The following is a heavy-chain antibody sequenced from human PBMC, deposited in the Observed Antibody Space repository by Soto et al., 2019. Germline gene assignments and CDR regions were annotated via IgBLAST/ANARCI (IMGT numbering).Heavy chain of an antibody. D-gene: IGHD3-22*01. CDR3: ARGGSYYYDSSGYPDY. V-gene: IGHV3-21*01. Sequence: GGSLRLSCAASGFTFSSYSMNWVRQAPGKGLEWVSSISSSSSYIYYADSVKGRFTISRDNAKNSLYLQMNSLRAEDTAVYYCARGGSYYYDSSGYPDYWGQGTLVTVSS. CDR1: GFTFSSYS. CDR2: ISSSSSYI. J-gene: IGHJ4*02.